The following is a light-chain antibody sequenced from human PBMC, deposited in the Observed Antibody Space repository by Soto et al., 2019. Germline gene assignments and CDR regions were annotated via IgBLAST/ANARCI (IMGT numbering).Light chain of an antibody. V-gene: IGLV1-40*01. CDR1: SSNIGAGYV. J-gene: IGLJ1*01. CDR3: QSYDSSRSYV. Sequence: QSVLTQPPSVSGAPGQRVTISCTGSSSNIGAGYVVHWYQQLPGTAPKLLIYGNSNRPSGVPDRFSGSKSGTSASLAITGLQAEDEAYYYCQSYDSSRSYVFGTGTKLTFL. CDR2: GNS.